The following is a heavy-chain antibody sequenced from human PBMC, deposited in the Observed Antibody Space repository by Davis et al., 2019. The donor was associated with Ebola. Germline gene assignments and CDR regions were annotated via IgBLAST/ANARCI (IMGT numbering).Heavy chain of an antibody. CDR3: TSVVGTNDY. V-gene: IGHV3-73*01. J-gene: IGHJ4*02. CDR1: GGTFSGSA. CDR2: IRSKANSYAT. D-gene: IGHD1-26*01. Sequence: KVSCKASGGTFSGSAMHWVRQASGKGLEWVGRIRSKANSYATAYAASVKGRFTISRDDSKNTAYLQMNSLKTEDTAVYYCTSVVGTNDYWGQGTLVTVSS.